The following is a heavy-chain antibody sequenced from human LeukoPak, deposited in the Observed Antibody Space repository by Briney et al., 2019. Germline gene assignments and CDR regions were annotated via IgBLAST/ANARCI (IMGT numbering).Heavy chain of an antibody. CDR2: IKQDGSDK. CDR3: AREVGGESFFDY. CDR1: GFTFTKYW. V-gene: IGHV3-7*01. J-gene: IGHJ4*02. D-gene: IGHD3-10*01. Sequence: GDSLRLSCAASGFTFTKYWMTWVRQAPGKGLEWVGNIKQDGSDKNYMDSVKGRFTISRDNSNNMLSLQMNSLRVEDTAKYYCAREVGGESFFDYWGQGTLVIVSS.